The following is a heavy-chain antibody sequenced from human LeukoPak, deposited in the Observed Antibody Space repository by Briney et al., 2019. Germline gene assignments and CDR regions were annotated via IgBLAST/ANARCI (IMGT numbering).Heavy chain of an antibody. V-gene: IGHV3-23*01. CDR1: GFTFSSSA. D-gene: IGHD5-12*01. Sequence: PGGSLRLSCAASGFTFSSSAMSWVRQAPGKGLEWVSAISNNGGYTYYADSVQGRFTISRDNSKSTLCLQMNSLRAEDTAVYYCARDGRLRFFGYWGQGTLVTVSS. CDR3: ARDGRLRFFGY. J-gene: IGHJ4*02. CDR2: ISNNGGYT.